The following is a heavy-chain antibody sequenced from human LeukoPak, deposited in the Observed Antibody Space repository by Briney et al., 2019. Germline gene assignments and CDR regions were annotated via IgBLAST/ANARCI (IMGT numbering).Heavy chain of an antibody. CDR2: INPNSGGT. CDR3: ARGGKIAVKGQLLLLF. CDR1: GYTFTGYY. J-gene: IGHJ4*02. Sequence: ASVKVSCKASGYTFTGYYMHWVRQAPGQGLEWMGWINPNSGGTNYAQKFQGRVTMTRDTSTSTAYMELSRLRSDDTAVYYCARGGKIAVKGQLLLLFWGQGTLVTVSS. D-gene: IGHD2-2*01. V-gene: IGHV1-2*02.